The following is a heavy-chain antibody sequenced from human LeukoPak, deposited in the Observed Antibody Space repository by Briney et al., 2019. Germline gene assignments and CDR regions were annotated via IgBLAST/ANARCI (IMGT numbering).Heavy chain of an antibody. J-gene: IGHJ4*02. CDR3: ARDRRGIAVAGIGQGVGY. D-gene: IGHD6-19*01. V-gene: IGHV7-4-1*02. CDR2: INTNTGNP. Sequence: ASVKVSCKASGYTFTSYAMNWVRQAPGQGLEWMGWINTNTGNPTYAQGFTGRFVFSLDTSVSTAYLQISSLKAEDTAVYYCARDRRGIAVAGIGQGVGYWGQGTLVTVSS. CDR1: GYTFTSYA.